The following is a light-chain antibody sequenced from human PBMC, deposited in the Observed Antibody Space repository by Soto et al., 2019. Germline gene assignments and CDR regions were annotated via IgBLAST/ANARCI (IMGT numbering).Light chain of an antibody. CDR3: QQYYRYPHT. CDR1: QGISSY. V-gene: IGKV1-8*01. CDR2: AAS. J-gene: IGKJ1*01. Sequence: AIRMTQSPSSFSASTGDRVTITCRASQGISSYLAWYQQKPGKAPKLLIYAASTLQSGVPSRFSGSGSGTDFTLTISCLQSEEFATYYCQQYYRYPHTFGQGTKVEIK.